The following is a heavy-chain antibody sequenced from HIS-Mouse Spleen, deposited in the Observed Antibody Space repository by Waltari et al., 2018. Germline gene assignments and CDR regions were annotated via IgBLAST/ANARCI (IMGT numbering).Heavy chain of an antibody. CDR3: ARMGPASGSYGDY. V-gene: IGHV4-34*01. CDR2: INHSGST. J-gene: IGHJ4*02. Sequence: QVQLQQWGAGLLKPSETLSLTCAVYGESFSGSYWSWIRQPPGKGLEWIGEINHSGSTNYNPSLKSRVTISVDTSKNQFSLKLSSVTAADTAVYYCARMGPASGSYGDYWGQGTLVTVSS. D-gene: IGHD1-26*01. CDR1: GESFSGSY.